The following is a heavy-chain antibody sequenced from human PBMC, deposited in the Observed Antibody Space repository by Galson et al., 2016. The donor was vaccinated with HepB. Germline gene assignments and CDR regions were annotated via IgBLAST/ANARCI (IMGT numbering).Heavy chain of an antibody. Sequence: CAISGDSVSSNSAVWNWIRQSPSRGLEWLGRTFYKSKGYNDYAVSVKSRISVNADTSKNQFSLHLNSVTPDDTAVYYCTRGFEYSSGWYYFDHWGQGTLVTVSS. CDR1: GDSVSSNSAV. V-gene: IGHV6-1*01. J-gene: IGHJ4*02. D-gene: IGHD6-19*01. CDR2: TFYKSKGYN. CDR3: TRGFEYSSGWYYFDH.